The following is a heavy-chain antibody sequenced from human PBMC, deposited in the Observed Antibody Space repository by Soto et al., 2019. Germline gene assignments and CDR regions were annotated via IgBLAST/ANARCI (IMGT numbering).Heavy chain of an antibody. D-gene: IGHD6-13*01. CDR2: IDPSDSYT. Sequence: GESLKISCNGSGYSFTIYCISLVLQMPGKGLEWMGRIDPSDSYTNYSPSFQGHVTISADKSISTAYLQWSSLKASDTAMYYCARKGIAAAGTSDNWFDPWGQGTLVTVSS. CDR1: GYSFTIYC. J-gene: IGHJ5*02. V-gene: IGHV5-10-1*01. CDR3: ARKGIAAAGTSDNWFDP.